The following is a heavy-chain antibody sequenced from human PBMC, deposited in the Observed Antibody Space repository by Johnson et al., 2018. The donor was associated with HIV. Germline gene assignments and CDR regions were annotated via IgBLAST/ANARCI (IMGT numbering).Heavy chain of an antibody. D-gene: IGHD2-2*01. Sequence: VQLVESGGGLVQPGGSLRLSCAASGFTFSSYWMSWVRQAPGKGLEWVANIKQDGSEKYSVASVKGRFTISRDNAKNSLYLQMNSLRAEDTAGYYCARDQVVKAAFDIWGQGTMVTVSS. CDR3: ARDQVVKAAFDI. V-gene: IGHV3-7*01. CDR2: IKQDGSEK. CDR1: GFTFSSYW. J-gene: IGHJ3*02.